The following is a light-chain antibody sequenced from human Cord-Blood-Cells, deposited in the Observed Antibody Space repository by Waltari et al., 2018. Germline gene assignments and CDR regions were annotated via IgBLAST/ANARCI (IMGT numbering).Light chain of an antibody. V-gene: IGKV3-20*01. J-gene: IGKJ1*01. CDR1: QSVSRSY. CDR3: QQYGSSPWT. Sequence: EIVLTQSPGTLSLSPGERATXXARASQSVSRSYLAWDQQNPGQAPRLLIYGASSRATGIPDRFSGSGSGTDFTLTISRLEPEDFAVYYCQQYGSSPWTFGQGTKVEIK. CDR2: GAS.